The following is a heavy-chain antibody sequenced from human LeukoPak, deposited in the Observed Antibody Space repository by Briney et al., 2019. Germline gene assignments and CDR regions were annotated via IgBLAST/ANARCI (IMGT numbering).Heavy chain of an antibody. V-gene: IGHV3-48*03. CDR3: ARDKWYSSSWFPCDY. J-gene: IGHJ4*02. CDR1: GFTFSSYE. D-gene: IGHD6-13*01. CDR2: ISSSGSTI. Sequence: GGSLRLSCAASGFTFSSYEMNWVRQAPGKGPEWVAYISSSGSTIYYADSVKGRFTISRDNAKNSLYLQMNSLTAEDTAVYYCARDKWYSSSWFPCDYWGQGTLVTVSS.